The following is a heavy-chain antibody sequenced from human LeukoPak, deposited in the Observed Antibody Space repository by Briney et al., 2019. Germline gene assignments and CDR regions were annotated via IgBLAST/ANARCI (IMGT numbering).Heavy chain of an antibody. Sequence: GASVKVSCKASGYTFTTYGISWVRQAPGQGLEWMGWISPYRGNINYAQKFQDRVTMTTDTSTSTAYMELRSLRSDDTAVYYCARDLSGAVAVYWGQGTLVTVSS. CDR2: ISPYRGNI. CDR3: ARDLSGAVAVY. V-gene: IGHV1-18*01. D-gene: IGHD6-19*01. CDR1: GYTFTTYG. J-gene: IGHJ4*02.